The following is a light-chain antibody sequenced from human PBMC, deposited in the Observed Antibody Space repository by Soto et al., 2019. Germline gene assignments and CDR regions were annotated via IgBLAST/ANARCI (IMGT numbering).Light chain of an antibody. CDR2: EVS. Sequence: QSVLTQPASVSGSPGQSITISCTGTSSDVGSYNLVSWYQQHPGKAPKLMIYEVSKRPSGVSNRFSGSKSGNTASLTISGLQAEDEADYYCCSYAGSLTSGVFGTGTIVTVL. J-gene: IGLJ1*01. CDR1: SSDVGSYNL. V-gene: IGLV2-23*02. CDR3: CSYAGSLTSGV.